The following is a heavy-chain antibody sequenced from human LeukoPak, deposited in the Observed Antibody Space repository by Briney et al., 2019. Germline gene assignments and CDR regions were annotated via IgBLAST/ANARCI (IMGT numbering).Heavy chain of an antibody. J-gene: IGHJ4*02. CDR2: IKSKIHGGAT. Sequence: GGSLRLSCAASGFTFSNAWMSWVRQAPGKGLEWVGRIKSKIHGGATDYAAPVKGRFTISRDDSKNTLYLQMNSLKTEDTAVYYCTTDTRDWGQGTLVTVSS. CDR1: GFTFSNAW. V-gene: IGHV3-15*01. CDR3: TTDTRD.